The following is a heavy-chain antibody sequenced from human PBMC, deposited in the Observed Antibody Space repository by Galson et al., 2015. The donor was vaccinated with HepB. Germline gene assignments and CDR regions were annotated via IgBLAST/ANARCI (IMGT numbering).Heavy chain of an antibody. V-gene: IGHV5-51*01. J-gene: IGHJ4*02. CDR2: IYPGDSDT. CDR3: ARHEVALGSYYGSGSYYKWSY. Sequence: QSGAEVKKPGESLKISCKGSGYSFTSYWIGWVRQMPGKGLEWMGIIYPGDSDTRYSPSFQGQVTISADKSISTAYLQWSSLKASDTAMYYCARHEVALGSYYGSGSYYKWSYWGQGTLVTVSS. D-gene: IGHD3-10*01. CDR1: GYSFTSYW.